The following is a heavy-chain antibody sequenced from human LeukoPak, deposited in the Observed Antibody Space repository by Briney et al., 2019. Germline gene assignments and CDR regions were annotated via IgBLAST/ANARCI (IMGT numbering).Heavy chain of an antibody. CDR1: GFIFSSYG. J-gene: IGHJ4*02. CDR2: IRYDGSNK. D-gene: IGHD3/OR15-3a*01. CDR3: AKDWTVDFDY. V-gene: IGHV3-30*02. Sequence: GGSLRLSCAASGFIFSSYGVNWVRQAPGKGLEWVAFIRYDGSNKYYAGSVKGRFTISRDNSKNTLYLQMNSLRAEDTAVYYCAKDWTVDFDYWGQGTLVTVSS.